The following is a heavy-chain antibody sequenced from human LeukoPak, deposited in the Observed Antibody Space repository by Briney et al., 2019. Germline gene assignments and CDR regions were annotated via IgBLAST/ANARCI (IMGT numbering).Heavy chain of an antibody. V-gene: IGHV3-48*01. CDR3: VRVKGSYFDY. D-gene: IGHD2-15*01. CDR2: ISSSGSAI. J-gene: IGHJ4*02. Sequence: GGSLRLSCAASGFPLTSYSINWVRQAPGKGLEWVSYISSSGSAIYYVDSVKGRFTVSRDNAKNSLFLQMNSPRAEDTAVYYCVRVKGSYFDYWGQGALVTVSS. CDR1: GFPLTSYS.